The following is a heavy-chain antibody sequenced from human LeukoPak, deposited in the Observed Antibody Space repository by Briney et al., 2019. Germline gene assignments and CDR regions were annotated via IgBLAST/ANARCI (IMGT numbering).Heavy chain of an antibody. V-gene: IGHV1-24*01. CDR2: FDPEDGET. CDR1: GYTFTGYY. D-gene: IGHD5/OR15-5a*01. J-gene: IGHJ4*02. CDR3: ATARVYGNPGYYFDY. Sequence: ASVKVSCKASGYTFTGYYMHWVRQAPGKGLEWMGGFDPEDGETIYAQKFQGRVTMTEDTSTDTAYMELSSLRSEDTAVYYCATARVYGNPGYYFDYWGQGTLVTVSS.